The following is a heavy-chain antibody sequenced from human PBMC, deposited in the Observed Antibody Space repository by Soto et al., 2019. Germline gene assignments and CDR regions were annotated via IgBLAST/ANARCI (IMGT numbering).Heavy chain of an antibody. J-gene: IGHJ6*02. CDR1: GFTFSSYG. V-gene: IGHV3-30*18. CDR2: ISYDGSNK. D-gene: IGHD6-6*01. Sequence: QVQLVESGGGVVQPGRSLRLSCAASGFTFSSYGMHWVRQAPGKGLEWVAVISYDGSNKYSADSVKGRFTISRDNSKNTLYLQMNSLRAEDTAVYYCAKERIAARPGYYYYGMDVWGQGTTVTVSS. CDR3: AKERIAARPGYYYYGMDV.